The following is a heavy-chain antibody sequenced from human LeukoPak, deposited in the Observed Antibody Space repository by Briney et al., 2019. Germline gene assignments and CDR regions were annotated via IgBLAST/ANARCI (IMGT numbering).Heavy chain of an antibody. CDR3: AKAYHSSSWYGLFDY. CDR2: ISGSGGST. CDR1: GFTFSSYA. D-gene: IGHD6-13*01. Sequence: PGASLRLSCAASGFTFSSYAMSWVRQAPGKGLEWVSAISGSGGSTYYADSVKGQFTISRDNSKNTLYLQMNSLRAEDTAVYYCAKAYHSSSWYGLFDYWGQGTLVTVSS. V-gene: IGHV3-23*01. J-gene: IGHJ4*02.